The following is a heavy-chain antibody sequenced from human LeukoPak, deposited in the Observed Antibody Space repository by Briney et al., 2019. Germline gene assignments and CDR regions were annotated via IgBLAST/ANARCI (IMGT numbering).Heavy chain of an antibody. CDR2: IYTSGSI. CDR3: AGMIGHFDY. D-gene: IGHD3-16*01. Sequence: SQTLSLTCTVSGASVSSGNYYWSWIRQPAGKRLEWIGRIYTSGSINYNPSLKSRVTISVDTSKNQFSLKLSSVTAADTAVYYCAGMIGHFDYWGQGTLVTVSS. V-gene: IGHV4-61*02. CDR1: GASVSSGNYY. J-gene: IGHJ4*02.